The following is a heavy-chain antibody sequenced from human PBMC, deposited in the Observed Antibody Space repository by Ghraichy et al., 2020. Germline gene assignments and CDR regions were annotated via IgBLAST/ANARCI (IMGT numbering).Heavy chain of an antibody. D-gene: IGHD3-22*01. CDR2: INAGKCYT. J-gene: IGHJ4*02. Sequence: ASVKVSCKIGRAHVSNSVMRLLLESRVQMHKKMGWINAGKCYTGYSQKFQGRVTITRDTSATTAYMELSSLRSEDTAMYYCSRRSPMMEVGGNSYFDYWGQGSLFSVSS. CDR3: SRRSPMMEVGGNSYFDY. CDR1: RAHVSNSV. V-gene: IGHV1-3*01.